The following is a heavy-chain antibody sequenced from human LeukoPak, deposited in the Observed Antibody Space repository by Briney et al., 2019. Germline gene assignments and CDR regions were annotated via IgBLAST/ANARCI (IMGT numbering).Heavy chain of an antibody. CDR2: ISSSSSNI. V-gene: IGHV3-48*02. CDR1: GFTFSSYN. Sequence: PGGSLRLSCAASGFTFSSYNMNWVRQAPGKGLEWVSYISSSSSNIQYADSVKGRFTISRDNAKNSPYLQMNSLRDEDTAVYYCARSGDYGDYTGYWGQGTLVTVSS. D-gene: IGHD4-17*01. J-gene: IGHJ4*02. CDR3: ARSGDYGDYTGY.